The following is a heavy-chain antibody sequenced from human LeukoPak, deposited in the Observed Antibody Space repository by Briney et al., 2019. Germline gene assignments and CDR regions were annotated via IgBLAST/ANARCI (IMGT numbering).Heavy chain of an antibody. J-gene: IGHJ4*02. D-gene: IGHD3-22*01. Sequence: PSETLSLTCAVSGRSISGYYWSWIRQPPGKGLEWIGYIYSNGITKYNASLKSRLTISIDTSKNKFSLKLNSVTAADTAVYYCARQGDSSGNFDNWGQGTVVTVSS. CDR1: GRSISGYY. CDR2: IYSNGIT. V-gene: IGHV4-59*08. CDR3: ARQGDSSGNFDN.